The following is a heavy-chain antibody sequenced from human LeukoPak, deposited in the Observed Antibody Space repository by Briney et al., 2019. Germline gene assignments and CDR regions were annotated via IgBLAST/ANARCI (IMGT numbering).Heavy chain of an antibody. V-gene: IGHV3-7*01. D-gene: IGHD3-9*01. CDR2: IKEDGSEK. CDR1: GFTFSIYW. Sequence: GGSLRLSCAASGFTFSIYWMRWVRQAPGKGLEWVANIKEDGSEKYYVDSVKGRFTISRDNAKNSLYLQINSLRAEDTGVYYCARSRIQTRYSGYKWGQGTLVTVSS. CDR3: ARSRIQTRYSGYK. J-gene: IGHJ4*02.